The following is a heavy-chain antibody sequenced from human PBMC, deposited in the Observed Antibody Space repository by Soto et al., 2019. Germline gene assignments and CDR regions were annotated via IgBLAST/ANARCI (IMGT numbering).Heavy chain of an antibody. J-gene: IGHJ4*02. CDR3: VKDRGDSDY. CDR1: AFPFSSFA. Sequence: LQLVESGGGVVQPGRSLRLSCAASAFPFSSFAMHWVRQAPGKGLEWLALISYDGRNEYYADSVQGRFAISRDHSTNMLYLQMTSLIPEDTAVYYCVKDRGDSDYWGQGALVIVSS. CDR2: ISYDGRNE. V-gene: IGHV3-30*18.